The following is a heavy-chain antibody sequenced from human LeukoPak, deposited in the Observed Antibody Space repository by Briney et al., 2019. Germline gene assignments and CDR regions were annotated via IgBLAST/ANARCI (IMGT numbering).Heavy chain of an antibody. J-gene: IGHJ5*02. Sequence: PSETLSLTCTVSGGSISSGGYYWSWIRQPPGKGLEWIGYIYHSGSTYYNPSLKSRVTISVDRSKNQFSLKLSSVTAADTAVYYCARDNEVFNWFDPWGQGTLVTVSS. CDR2: IYHSGST. D-gene: IGHD1-1*01. CDR1: GGSISSGGYY. V-gene: IGHV4-30-2*01. CDR3: ARDNEVFNWFDP.